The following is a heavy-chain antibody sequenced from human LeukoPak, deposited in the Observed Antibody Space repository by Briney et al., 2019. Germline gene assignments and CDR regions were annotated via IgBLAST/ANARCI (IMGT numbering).Heavy chain of an antibody. CDR2: ISWNSGSI. Sequence: GGSLRLSCAASGFTFDDYAMHWVRQAPGKGLEGGSGISWNSGSIVYADSVKGRFTISRDNAKNSLYLQMNSLRAEDTALYYCAKDISIAVAGTTDYWGQGTLVTVSS. CDR3: AKDISIAVAGTTDY. V-gene: IGHV3-9*01. D-gene: IGHD6-19*01. J-gene: IGHJ4*02. CDR1: GFTFDDYA.